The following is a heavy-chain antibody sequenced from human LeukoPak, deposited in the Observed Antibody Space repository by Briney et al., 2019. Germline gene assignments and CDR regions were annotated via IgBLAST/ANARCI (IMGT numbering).Heavy chain of an antibody. D-gene: IGHD2-2*01. CDR2: IIPILGIA. J-gene: IGHJ4*02. CDR1: GGTFSSYA. Sequence: EASVNVSCKASGGTFSSYAISWVRQAPGQGLEWMGRIIPILGIANYAQKFQGRVTITADKSTSTAYMELSSLRSEDTAVYYCARPGGGSTALDYWGQGTLVTVSS. CDR3: ARPGGGSTALDY. V-gene: IGHV1-69*04.